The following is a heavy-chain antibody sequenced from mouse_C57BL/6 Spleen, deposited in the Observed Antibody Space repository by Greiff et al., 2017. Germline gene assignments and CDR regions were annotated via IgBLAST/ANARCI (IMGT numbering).Heavy chain of an antibody. CDR3: ARPTVYYAMDY. CDR2: INPGSGGT. D-gene: IGHD4-1*02. Sequence: VQLQQSGAELVRPGTSVKVSCKASGYAFTNYSIEWVKQRPGQGLEWIGVINPGSGGTNYNEKFKGKATLTADKSSSTAYLQLSSLTSEDSAVYFCARPTVYYAMDYWGQGTSVTVSS. CDR1: GYAFTNYS. V-gene: IGHV1-54*01. J-gene: IGHJ4*01.